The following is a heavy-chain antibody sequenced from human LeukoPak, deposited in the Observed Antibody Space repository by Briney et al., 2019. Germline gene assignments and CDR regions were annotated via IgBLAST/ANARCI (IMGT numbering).Heavy chain of an antibody. D-gene: IGHD3-22*01. CDR3: AKDYYVPNY. V-gene: IGHV3-23*01. CDR1: GFTFSSYT. J-gene: IGHJ4*02. CDR2: ISGSAGII. Sequence: GGSLRLSCAASGFTFSSYTMSWVRQAPGKGLEWVSAISGSAGIIYDADSVKGRFTVSRDNSKNTLYLQMNSLRAEDRAVYYCAKDYYVPNYWGQGTLVTVSS.